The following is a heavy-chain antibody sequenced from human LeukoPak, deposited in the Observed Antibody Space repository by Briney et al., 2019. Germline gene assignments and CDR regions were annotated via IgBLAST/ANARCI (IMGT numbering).Heavy chain of an antibody. D-gene: IGHD3-10*01. J-gene: IGHJ4*01. V-gene: IGHV1-2*06. CDR3: ARNYYGSGKIYYFDY. CDR1: AYTFTGYY. Sequence: ASVKVSCKASAYTFTGYYMHWVRQAPGQGLEWMGRINLNSGDTNYAQKSQGRVTMTRDTSINSAYMELSGLGSDDTAVYYCARNYYGSGKIYYFDYWGQEPWSPSPQ. CDR2: INLNSGDT.